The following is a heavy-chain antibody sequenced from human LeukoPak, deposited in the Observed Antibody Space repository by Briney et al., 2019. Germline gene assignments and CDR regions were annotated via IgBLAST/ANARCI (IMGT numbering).Heavy chain of an antibody. Sequence: GGSLRLSCAASGFTFSIYWMTWVRQAPGKGLEWVANIKQDGTEKYYVDSVKGQFTISRDNAKNSLFLQMDSLRAEDTAVYYCARQSYDGYHYPDYWGQGSLVTVSS. J-gene: IGHJ4*02. CDR3: ARQSYDGYHYPDY. CDR1: GFTFSIYW. D-gene: IGHD5-24*01. CDR2: IKQDGTEK. V-gene: IGHV3-7*01.